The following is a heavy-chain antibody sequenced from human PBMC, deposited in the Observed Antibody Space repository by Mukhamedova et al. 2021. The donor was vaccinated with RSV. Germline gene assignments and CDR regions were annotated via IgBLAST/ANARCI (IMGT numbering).Heavy chain of an antibody. CDR1: TFSSYG. Sequence: TFSSYGMHWVRQAPGKGLEWVAVISYDGSNKYYADSVKGRFTISRDNSKNTLYLQMNSLRAEDTAVYYCANGPSGYDYYFDYWGQ. CDR2: ISYDGSNK. CDR3: ANGPSGYDYYFDY. D-gene: IGHD5-12*01. J-gene: IGHJ4*02. V-gene: IGHV3-30*18.